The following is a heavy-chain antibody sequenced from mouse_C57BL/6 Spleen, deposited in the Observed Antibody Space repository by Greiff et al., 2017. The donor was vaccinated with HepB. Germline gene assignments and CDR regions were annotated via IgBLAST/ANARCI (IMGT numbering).Heavy chain of an antibody. CDR3: ARAGTDYAMDY. J-gene: IGHJ4*01. CDR2: INPSTGGT. CDR1: GYSFTGYY. Sequence: EVQLQQSGPELVKPGASVKISCKASGYSFTGYYMNWVKQSPEKSLEWIGEINPSTGGTTYNQKFKAKATLTVDKSSSTAYMQLKSLTSEDSAVYYCARAGTDYAMDYWGQGTSVTVSS. V-gene: IGHV1-42*01. D-gene: IGHD4-1*01.